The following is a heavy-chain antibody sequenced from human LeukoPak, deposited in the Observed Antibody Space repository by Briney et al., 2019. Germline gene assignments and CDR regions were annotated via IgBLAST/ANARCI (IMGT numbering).Heavy chain of an antibody. J-gene: IGHJ2*01. D-gene: IGHD3-16*01. CDR3: ARDRASPRLGDETLKYFDL. V-gene: IGHV4-39*07. CDR2: VYYSGST. CDR1: GGSISDINYY. Sequence: PSETLSLTCNVSGGSISDINYYWAWIRQPPGKGLEWIASVYYSGSTHYNPSLKSRVTISGDTSKNQFSLRLSSVTAADTAVYYCARDRASPRLGDETLKYFDLWGRGTLVTVSS.